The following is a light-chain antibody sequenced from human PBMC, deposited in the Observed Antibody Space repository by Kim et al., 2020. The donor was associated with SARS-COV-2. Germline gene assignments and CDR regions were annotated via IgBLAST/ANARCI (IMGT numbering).Light chain of an antibody. J-gene: IGLJ3*02. CDR3: LFYYGDTWV. V-gene: IGLV7-43*01. CDR2: GTS. CDR1: TGAVNSDYH. Sequence: PGGTVTLTCASSTGAVNSDYHSNWFQQKPGQVPRALMYGTSNKHSWTPARFSVSLLGDKAALTLSGVQPEDEAEYYCLFYYGDTWVFGGGTQLTVL.